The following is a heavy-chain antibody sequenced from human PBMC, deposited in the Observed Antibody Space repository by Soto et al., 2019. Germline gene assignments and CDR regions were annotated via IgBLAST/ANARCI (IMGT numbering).Heavy chain of an antibody. D-gene: IGHD1-26*01. CDR3: ATVVGVVSF. Sequence: ASVKPSCKAFGYTITSYAVSWVRQAPGQGLEWMGWLTPYDGKTSYAQHLQGRVAVTIDTSTDTAYMDLRSLRSDDTAVYYCATVVGVVSFCGQGSQVIVSS. V-gene: IGHV1-18*01. CDR1: GYTITSYA. CDR2: LTPYDGKT. J-gene: IGHJ4*02.